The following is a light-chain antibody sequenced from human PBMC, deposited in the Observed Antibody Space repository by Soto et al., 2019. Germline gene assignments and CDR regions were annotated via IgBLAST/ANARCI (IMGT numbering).Light chain of an antibody. CDR2: AAS. J-gene: IGKJ4*01. V-gene: IGKV1-8*01. Sequence: AIRMTQSPSSFSASTGDRVTITCRASQGISSYLAWYQQKPGKAPKLLIYAASTLQSGVPSRFSGSGSGTDFTLTISCLQSEDFATYYCHQYYSYDSLTFGGGPKVEIK. CDR3: HQYYSYDSLT. CDR1: QGISSY.